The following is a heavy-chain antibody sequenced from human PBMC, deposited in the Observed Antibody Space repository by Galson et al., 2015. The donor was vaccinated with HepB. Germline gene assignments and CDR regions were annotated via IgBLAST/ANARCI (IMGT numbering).Heavy chain of an antibody. CDR1: GFIFSNYG. J-gene: IGHJ4*02. Sequence: SLRLSCAASGFIFSNYGMHWVRQAPGKGLQWVAVIWHDGRNEYYEDSAKGRFTISRDNSKNTLYLQMSSLRAEDTAVYYCARDLHPPNAYVGSAYLWPPRGLNLGGQGTVVSVPS. D-gene: IGHD3-22*01. V-gene: IGHV3-33*01. CDR2: IWHDGRNE. CDR3: ARDLHPPNAYVGSAYLWPPRGLNL.